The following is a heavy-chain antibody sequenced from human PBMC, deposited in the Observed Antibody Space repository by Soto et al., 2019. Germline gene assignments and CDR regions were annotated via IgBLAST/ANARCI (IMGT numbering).Heavy chain of an antibody. D-gene: IGHD2-2*01. CDR3: AKDRSSTSCYAFDY. V-gene: IGHV3-23*01. J-gene: IGHJ4*02. CDR2: IGGSSGST. Sequence: EVQLLESGGGLLQPGGSLRLSCAASGFTFRSYAMSWVRQAPGKRLEWVSAIGGSSGSTDYADSVKGRFTISRDNSKNTLFLQMNSLRAEDTAVYYCAKDRSSTSCYAFDYWGQGTLVTVSS. CDR1: GFTFRSYA.